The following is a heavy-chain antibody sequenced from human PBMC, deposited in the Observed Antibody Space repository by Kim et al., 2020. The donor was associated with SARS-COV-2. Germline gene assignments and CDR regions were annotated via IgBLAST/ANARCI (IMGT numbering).Heavy chain of an antibody. CDR2: INHSGST. V-gene: IGHV4-34*01. Sequence: SETLSLTCAVYGGSFSGYYWSWIRQPPGKGLEWIGEINHSGSTNYNPSLKSRVTISVDTSKNQFSLKLSSVTAADTAVYYCARDGRTGYSYGQERYYYYYGMDVWGQGTTVTVSS. CDR1: GGSFSGYY. J-gene: IGHJ6*02. CDR3: ARDGRTGYSYGQERYYYYYGMDV. D-gene: IGHD5-18*01.